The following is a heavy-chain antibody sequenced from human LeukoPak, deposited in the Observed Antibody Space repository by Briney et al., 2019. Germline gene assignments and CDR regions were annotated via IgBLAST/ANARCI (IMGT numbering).Heavy chain of an antibody. CDR1: GYTFSSYY. V-gene: IGHV1-46*01. D-gene: IGHD1-26*01. Sequence: ASVKVSCKASGYTFSSYYMHWVRQAPGQGLEWMGIINPSGGSTSYAQKFQGRVTMTRDTSTSTVYMELSSLRSEDTAVYYCARDLVSGSYSVGVDYWGQGTLVTVSS. CDR3: ARDLVSGSYSVGVDY. CDR2: INPSGGST. J-gene: IGHJ4*02.